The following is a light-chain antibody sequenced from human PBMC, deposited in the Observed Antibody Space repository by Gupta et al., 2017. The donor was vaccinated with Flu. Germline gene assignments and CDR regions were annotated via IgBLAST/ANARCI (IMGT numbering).Light chain of an antibody. CDR1: SSNIEGNY. Sequence: QSLLTQPPSASAPPGQGVTIPCSGSSSNIEGNYVYWYQQLPGAAPNLLIYKDNQRHSGVPDRFSGSKSGTSTALAIRGLRSEDEADYYCATWEGSRSGPWVFGGGTKLTVL. J-gene: IGLJ3*02. V-gene: IGLV1-47*01. CDR2: KDN. CDR3: ATWEGSRSGPWV.